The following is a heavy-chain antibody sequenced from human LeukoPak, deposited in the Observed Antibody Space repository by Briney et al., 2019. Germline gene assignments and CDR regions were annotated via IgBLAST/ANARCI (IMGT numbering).Heavy chain of an antibody. D-gene: IGHD4-17*01. Sequence: GGSLRLSCAASGFTFSSYGMHWVRQAPGKGLEWVSGISWNSANIGYADSVKGRFTISRDNAKNSLFLQMNSLRAEDTALYYCAKDRLITVPKLEDDVFDIWGQGTMVTVSS. CDR1: GFTFSSYG. CDR3: AKDRLITVPKLEDDVFDI. J-gene: IGHJ3*02. V-gene: IGHV3-9*01. CDR2: ISWNSANI.